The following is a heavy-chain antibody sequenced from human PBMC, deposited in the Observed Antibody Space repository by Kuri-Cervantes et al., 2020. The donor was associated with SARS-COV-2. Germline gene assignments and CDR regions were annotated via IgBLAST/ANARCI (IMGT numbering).Heavy chain of an antibody. CDR2: INHSGST. CDR1: GFTFSSYA. Sequence: ESLKISCAASGFTFSSYAMSWVRQAPGKGLEWIGEINHSGSTNYNPSLKSRVTISVDTSKNQFSLKLSSVTAADTAVYYCARVRGSHYYYYYMDVWGKGTTVTVSS. V-gene: IGHV4-34*01. J-gene: IGHJ6*03. CDR3: ARVRGSHYYYYYMDV. D-gene: IGHD6-13*01.